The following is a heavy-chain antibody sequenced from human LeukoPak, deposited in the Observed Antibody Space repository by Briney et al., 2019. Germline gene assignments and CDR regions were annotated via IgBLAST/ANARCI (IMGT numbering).Heavy chain of an antibody. CDR1: GFIFNNYG. V-gene: IGHV3-23*01. CDR2: ISNDGGGT. Sequence: GGSLRLSCAASGFIFNNYGLIWARQAPGKGLEWVSAISNDGGGTQYADFVEGRFTIYRDNSKNTLFRQMSSLRAEDTALYSCAQGSSGYFADLWGQGPLVTVSS. CDR3: AQGSSGYFADL. D-gene: IGHD3-22*01. J-gene: IGHJ5*02.